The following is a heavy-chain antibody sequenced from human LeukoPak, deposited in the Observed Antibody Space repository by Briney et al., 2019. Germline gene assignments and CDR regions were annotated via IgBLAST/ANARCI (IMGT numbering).Heavy chain of an antibody. V-gene: IGHV1-18*01. CDR1: SYTFTRYG. CDR3: ASPGMVYAKKGDAFDI. D-gene: IGHD2-8*01. J-gene: IGHJ3*02. Sequence: ASVKVSCKASSYTFTRYGISWVRQAPGQGLEWMGWISGSNGNTNYAQKFQGRVTITADKSTSTAYMELSSLRSEDTAVYYCASPGMVYAKKGDAFDIWGQGTMVTVSS. CDR2: ISGSNGNT.